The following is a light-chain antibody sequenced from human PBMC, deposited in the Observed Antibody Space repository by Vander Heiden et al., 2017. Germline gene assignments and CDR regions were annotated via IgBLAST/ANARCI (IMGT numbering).Light chain of an antibody. V-gene: IGLV1-44*01. CDR2: SNT. Sequence: QSVLTQPPSASGTPGQRVTISCSGSSSNIGSNTVNWYQHLPGTAPKVLIYSNTERPSGVPDRFSGSKSGASASLAISGLESEDEADDYCAAWDDILSGLLFGGGTKLTVL. J-gene: IGLJ2*01. CDR1: SSNIGSNT. CDR3: AAWDDILSGLL.